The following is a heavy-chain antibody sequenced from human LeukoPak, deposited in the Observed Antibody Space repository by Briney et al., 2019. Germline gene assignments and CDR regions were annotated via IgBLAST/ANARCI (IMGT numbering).Heavy chain of an antibody. V-gene: IGHV3-23*01. CDR2: ISGSGGST. J-gene: IGHJ4*02. D-gene: IGHD6-6*01. CDR3: AKGGVPYSSSSSFDY. CDR1: GFTFSSYA. Sequence: PGGSLRLSCAASGFTFSSYAMSWVRQAPGKGLEWVSAISGSGGSTYYADSVKGRFTISRDNSKNTLYLQMNSLRAEDTAVYYCAKGGVPYSSSSSFDYWGQGTLVTVSS.